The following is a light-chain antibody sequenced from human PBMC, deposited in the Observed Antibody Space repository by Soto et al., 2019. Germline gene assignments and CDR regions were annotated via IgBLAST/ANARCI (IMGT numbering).Light chain of an antibody. Sequence: DIRMTQSPSSVSASVGDRLTITCRASRDISNSLAWYQQTPGKAPKLLLRGASSLHRGVPSRFSGGGAGTEFTLTISSLQPEDFATYYCQQTSAFPRTFGQGTKVDI. CDR2: GAS. CDR1: RDISNS. V-gene: IGKV1-12*01. J-gene: IGKJ1*01. CDR3: QQTSAFPRT.